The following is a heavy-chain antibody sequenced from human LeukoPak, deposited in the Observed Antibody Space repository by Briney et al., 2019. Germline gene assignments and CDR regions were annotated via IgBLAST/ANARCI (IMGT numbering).Heavy chain of an antibody. CDR1: GGSISSSSYY. Sequence: SETLSLTCTVSGGSISSSSYYWGWIRQPPGKGLEWIGSIYYSGSTYYNPSLKSRVTISVDTSKNQFSLKLSSVTAADTAAYYCARPSGGDVSTGEWFDPWGQGTLVTVSS. D-gene: IGHD1-14*01. J-gene: IGHJ5*02. V-gene: IGHV4-39*01. CDR3: ARPSGGDVSTGEWFDP. CDR2: IYYSGST.